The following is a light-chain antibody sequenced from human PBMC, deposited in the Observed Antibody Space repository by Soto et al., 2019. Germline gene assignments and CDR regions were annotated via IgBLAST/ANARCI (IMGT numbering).Light chain of an antibody. CDR2: GNS. Sequence: QSELTQPPSVSGAPGQRVTISCTGSSSNIGAGYDVHWYQQLPGTAPKLLIYGNSNRPSGVPDRFSGSKSGTSASLAITGLQAEDEADYYCQSFDSSLSVWVFGGGTKVTVL. V-gene: IGLV1-40*01. J-gene: IGLJ3*02. CDR1: SSNIGAGYD. CDR3: QSFDSSLSVWV.